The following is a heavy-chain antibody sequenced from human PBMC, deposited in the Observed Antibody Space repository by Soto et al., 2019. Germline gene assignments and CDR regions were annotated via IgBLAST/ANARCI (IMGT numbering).Heavy chain of an antibody. D-gene: IGHD2-2*01. J-gene: IGHJ4*02. Sequence: GGSLRLSCAASGFTFSSYAMHWVRQAPGKGLEWVAVISYDGSNKYYADSVKGRFTISRDNAKNSVSLQMNTLRVEDTAVYYCAREDSIIIPAVSDFWGQGTLVTVSS. CDR1: GFTFSSYA. V-gene: IGHV3-30-3*01. CDR2: ISYDGSNK. CDR3: AREDSIIIPAVSDF.